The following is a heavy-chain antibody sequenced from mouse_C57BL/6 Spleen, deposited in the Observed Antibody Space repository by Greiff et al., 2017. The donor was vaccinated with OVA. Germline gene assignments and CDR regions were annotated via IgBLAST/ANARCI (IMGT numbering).Heavy chain of an antibody. CDR2: INPSNGGT. J-gene: IGHJ3*01. V-gene: IGHV1-53*01. D-gene: IGHD3-3*01. CDR1: GYTFTSYW. CDR3: ERDGRGHAWFAY. Sequence: VQLQQPGTELVKPGASVKLSCKASGYTFTSYWMHWVKQRPGQGLEWIGNINPSNGGTNYNEKFKGKATLTVDKSSSTAYMQLSSLTSEDSAVYDCERDGRGHAWFAYWGQGTLVTVAA.